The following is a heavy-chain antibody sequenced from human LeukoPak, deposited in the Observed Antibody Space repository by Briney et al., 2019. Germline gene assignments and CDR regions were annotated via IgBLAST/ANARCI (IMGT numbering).Heavy chain of an antibody. CDR2: TNPSGGST. J-gene: IGHJ4*02. CDR3: ARDARGSEDY. CDR1: GSTFTSNN. Sequence: ASVKVSCNASGSTFTSNNKHWMRQAHGQGLGWKGITNPSGGSTSYAQKFQGRVTMTRDMSTSTVYMKLSSLGSEDTAVYYFARDARGSEDYWGQGTLVTVSS. D-gene: IGHD5-12*01. V-gene: IGHV1-46*01.